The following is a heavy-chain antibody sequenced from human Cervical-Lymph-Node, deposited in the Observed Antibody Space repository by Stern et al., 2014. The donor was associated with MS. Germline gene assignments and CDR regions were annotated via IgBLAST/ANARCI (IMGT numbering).Heavy chain of an antibody. CDR3: ARRGSSGWYRSGHEYFQH. Sequence: EVQLVESGAEVKKPGESLKISCKGSGYSFTSYWIGWVRQMPGKGLEWMGIIYPGDSDTRYSPSFQGQVTISADKSISTAYLQWSSLKASDTAMYYCARRGSSGWYRSGHEYFQHWGQGTLVTVSS. CDR1: GYSFTSYW. D-gene: IGHD6-19*01. CDR2: IYPGDSDT. V-gene: IGHV5-51*01. J-gene: IGHJ1*01.